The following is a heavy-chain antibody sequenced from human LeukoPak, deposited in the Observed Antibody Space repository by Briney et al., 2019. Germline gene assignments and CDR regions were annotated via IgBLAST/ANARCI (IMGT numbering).Heavy chain of an antibody. CDR1: GFTFSSYG. J-gene: IGHJ4*02. CDR2: IRYDGSNK. D-gene: IGHD6-13*01. V-gene: IGHV3-30*02. Sequence: PGGSLRLSCAASGFTFSSYGMHWVRQAPGKGLEWVAFIRYDGSNKYYADSVKGRFTISRDNSKNTLYLQMNSLRAEDTAVYYCARERIAAAGMGDYFDYWGQGTLVTVSS. CDR3: ARERIAAAGMGDYFDY.